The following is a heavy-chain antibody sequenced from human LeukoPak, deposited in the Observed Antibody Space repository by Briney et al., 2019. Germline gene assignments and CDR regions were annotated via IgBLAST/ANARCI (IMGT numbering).Heavy chain of an antibody. J-gene: IGHJ4*02. CDR2: IYYSGST. CDR3: ARSPRYCSGGSCLRYFDY. Sequence: SETLSLTCTVSGGSISSYYWSWIRQPPGKGLEWIGYIYYSGSTNYNPSLKSRVTISVDTSKNQFSLKLSSVTAADTAVYYCARSPRYCSGGSCLRYFDYWGQGTLVTVSS. D-gene: IGHD2-15*01. V-gene: IGHV4-59*12. CDR1: GGSISSYY.